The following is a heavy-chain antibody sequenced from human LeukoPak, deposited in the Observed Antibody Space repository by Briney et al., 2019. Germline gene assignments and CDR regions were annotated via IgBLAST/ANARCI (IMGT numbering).Heavy chain of an antibody. V-gene: IGHV4-34*01. CDR1: GGSFSGYY. Sequence: SETLFLTCAVYGGSFSGYYWSWIRQPPGKGLEWIGEVNHSGSTNYNPSLKSRVTISTDTSKNQFSLKLSSVTAADTAVYFCARGGGEAPSSWGQGNLVTVSS. J-gene: IGHJ4*02. CDR2: VNHSGST. D-gene: IGHD2-21*01. CDR3: ARGGGEAPSS.